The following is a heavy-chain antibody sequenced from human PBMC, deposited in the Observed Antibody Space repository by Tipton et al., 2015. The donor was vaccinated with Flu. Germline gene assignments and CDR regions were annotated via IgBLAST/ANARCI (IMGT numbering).Heavy chain of an antibody. V-gene: IGHV4-39*07. J-gene: IGHJ6*02. CDR3: ARDLWNDRRAYYYYGVDV. Sequence: TLSLTYTVSGGSISTTIYYWGWVRQPPGKGLEWIGSIYYSGTTYYNPSLKSRVTISIDASKNQFSLDLTSLTAADTAVYYCARDLWNDRRAYYYYGVDVWGQGTTGRVPS. D-gene: IGHD1-1*01. CDR1: GGSISTTIYY. CDR2: IYYSGTT.